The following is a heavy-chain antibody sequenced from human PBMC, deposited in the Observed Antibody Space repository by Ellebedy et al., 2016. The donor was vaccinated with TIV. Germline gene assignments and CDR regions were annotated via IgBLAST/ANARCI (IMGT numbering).Heavy chain of an antibody. Sequence: GESLKISCAASGFIFSSYAMNWVRQVPGKGLEWVSAISKSGAGTFYPDSVKGRFTISRDNSKNILYLQMNSLRGEDTAVYYCAKDRGPGDGAYTYLGMDVWGQGITVTVSS. CDR1: GFIFSSYA. J-gene: IGHJ6*02. CDR2: ISKSGAGT. V-gene: IGHV3-23*01. CDR3: AKDRGPGDGAYTYLGMDV. D-gene: IGHD4-17*01.